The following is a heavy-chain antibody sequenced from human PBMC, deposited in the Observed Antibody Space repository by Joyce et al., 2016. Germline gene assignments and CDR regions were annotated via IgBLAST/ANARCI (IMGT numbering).Heavy chain of an antibody. J-gene: IGHJ6*02. V-gene: IGHV4-59*08. CDR1: GGSISSYY. Sequence: QVQLQESGPGLVKPSETLSLTCTVSGGSISSYYWSWIRQPPGKGLEWIGYIYYIGSTNYNPTLKSRVTISVDTSKNQFSLKLSSVTAADTAVYYCASTDGTYYYYGMDVWGQGTTVTVSS. CDR3: ASTDGTYYYYGMDV. D-gene: IGHD5-24*01. CDR2: IYYIGST.